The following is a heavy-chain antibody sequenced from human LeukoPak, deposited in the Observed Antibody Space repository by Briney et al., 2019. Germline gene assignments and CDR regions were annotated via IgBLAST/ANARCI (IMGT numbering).Heavy chain of an antibody. Sequence: ASVKVSCKASGYTFTSYYMHWVRQAPGQGLEWMGIINPSGGSTSYAQKFQGRVTMTRDTSTSTVYMELSSLRSEDTAVYYCAGEWYSQEGMDVWGQGTTVTVSS. CDR3: AGEWYSQEGMDV. CDR2: INPSGGST. D-gene: IGHD1-1*01. V-gene: IGHV1-46*01. J-gene: IGHJ6*02. CDR1: GYTFTSYY.